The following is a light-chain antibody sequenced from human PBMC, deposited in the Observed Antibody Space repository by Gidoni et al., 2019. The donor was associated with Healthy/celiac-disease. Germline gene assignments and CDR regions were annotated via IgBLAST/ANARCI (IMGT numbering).Light chain of an antibody. CDR2: DAS. J-gene: IGKJ1*01. V-gene: IGKV3D-20*01. Sequence: EIVLTQSPATLSLSPGERATLTCGASQRVSSSYLAWYQQKPGLAPRLLIYDASSRATGIPDRFSGSGSGTDFTLTISRLEPEDFAVYYCQQYGSSRGTFGQGTKVEIK. CDR1: QRVSSSY. CDR3: QQYGSSRGT.